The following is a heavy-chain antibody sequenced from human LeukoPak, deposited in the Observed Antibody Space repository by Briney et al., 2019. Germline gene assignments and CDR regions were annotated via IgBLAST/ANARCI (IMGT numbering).Heavy chain of an antibody. Sequence: GGSLRLSCAASGFTFDDYAMHWVRQAPGKGLEWVSYISSSGSTIYYADSVKGRFTISRDNAKNSLYLQMNSLRAEDTAVYYCARDHTEVPANFDYWGQGTLVTVSS. CDR2: ISSSGSTI. CDR1: GFTFDDYA. V-gene: IGHV3-11*01. CDR3: ARDHTEVPANFDY. D-gene: IGHD2-2*01. J-gene: IGHJ4*02.